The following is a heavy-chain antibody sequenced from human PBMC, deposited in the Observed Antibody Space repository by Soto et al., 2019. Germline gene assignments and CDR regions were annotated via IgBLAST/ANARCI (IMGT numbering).Heavy chain of an antibody. Sequence: AASVKVSSNAAGVTFSGYATGWLPQAPGQGLEWMGVIISIFGTANYAQKFQGRVTITADESTSTVYMELRGLTSEDTAVYYGGIGSYVPSYYFDCWGQGPLGTVCS. CDR2: IISIFGTA. D-gene: IGHD1-26*01. V-gene: IGHV1-69*01. CDR1: GVTFSGYA. CDR3: GIGSYVPSYYFDC. J-gene: IGHJ4*02.